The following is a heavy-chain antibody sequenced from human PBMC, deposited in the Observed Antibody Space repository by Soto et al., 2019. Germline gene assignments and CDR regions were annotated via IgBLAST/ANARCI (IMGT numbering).Heavy chain of an antibody. CDR2: ISYDGSNK. J-gene: IGHJ4*02. D-gene: IGHD3-22*01. CDR3: AKDRGYYDSSGYSGD. CDR1: GFTFSSYG. Sequence: GGSLRLSCAASGFTFSSYGMHWVRQAPGKGLEWVAVISYDGSNKYYADSVKGRFTISRDNSKNTLYLQMNSLRAEDTAVYYCAKDRGYYDSSGYSGDWGQGTLVTVSS. V-gene: IGHV3-30*18.